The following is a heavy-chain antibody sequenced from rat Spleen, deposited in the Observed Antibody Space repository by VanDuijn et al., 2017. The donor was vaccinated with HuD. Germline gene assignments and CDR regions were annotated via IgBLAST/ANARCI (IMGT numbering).Heavy chain of an antibody. CDR1: GFTFSNYY. D-gene: IGHD1-12*02. CDR2: ISTGGGNT. V-gene: IGHV5-25*01. CDR3: TRPAYDGSYYYWFAY. J-gene: IGHJ3*01. Sequence: EVQLVESGGGLVQPGRSMKLSCAASGFTFSNYYMAWVRQAPTKGLEWFASISTGGGNTYYRDSVQGRFTISRDNAKSTLYLQMDSLRSEDTATYYCTRPAYDGSYYYWFAYWGQGTLVTVSS.